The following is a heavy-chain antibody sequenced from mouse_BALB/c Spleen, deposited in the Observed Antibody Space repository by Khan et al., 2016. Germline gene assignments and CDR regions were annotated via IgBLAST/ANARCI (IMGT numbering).Heavy chain of an antibody. D-gene: IGHD2-1*01. CDR3: ASMGGHYVG. CDR2: VNPNNGGT. V-gene: IGHV1-26*01. J-gene: IGHJ2*01. Sequence: VQLQQSGPDLVKPGASVNISCKASGYSFTGYYMHWVKESHGKSLEWIGRVNPNNGGTSYNQKFKGKAILTVDKSSSIAYMELRSLTSEDSGVYYWASMGGHYVGWGQGPILTASS. CDR1: GYSFTGYY.